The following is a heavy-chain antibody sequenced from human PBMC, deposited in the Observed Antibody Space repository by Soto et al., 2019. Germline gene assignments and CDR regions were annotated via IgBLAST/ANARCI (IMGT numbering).Heavy chain of an antibody. D-gene: IGHD6-19*01. CDR3: ARLAVAGTALSFDY. J-gene: IGHJ4*02. V-gene: IGHV5-10-1*01. CDR2: IDPSDSYT. CDR1: GYIFTSYW. Sequence: VESLKISCKGSGYIFTSYWISCFLQMPGKGLEWMGRIDPSDSYTNYSPSFQGHVTISADKSISTAYLQWSSLKASDTAMYYCARLAVAGTALSFDYWGQGTLVTVSS.